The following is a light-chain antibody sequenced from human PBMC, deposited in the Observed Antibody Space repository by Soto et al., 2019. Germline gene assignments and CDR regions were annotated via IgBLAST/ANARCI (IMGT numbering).Light chain of an antibody. CDR3: CSYAGSSTTV. CDR2: EGS. J-gene: IGLJ3*02. CDR1: SSDVGSYNL. V-gene: IGLV2-23*01. Sequence: QSALTQPASVSGSPGQSITISCTGTSSDVGSYNLVSWYQQHPGKAPKLMIYEGSTRPSGVSNRFSGSKSGNTASLTISGLQAEDEADYYCCSYAGSSTTVFGGGTKVTVL.